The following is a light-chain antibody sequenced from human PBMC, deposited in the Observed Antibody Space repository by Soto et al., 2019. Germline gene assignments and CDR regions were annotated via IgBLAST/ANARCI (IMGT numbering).Light chain of an antibody. V-gene: IGKV3-15*01. Sequence: EIVLTQSPGTLSLSPGERAALSCRTSQSVSSNNLTWYQQKPGQPPRLLIYGASTRATGVPGRFSGSGSGTEFTLTISSLQSEDFAVYYCQQYNDWWTFGQGTKVDIK. J-gene: IGKJ1*01. CDR1: QSVSSN. CDR2: GAS. CDR3: QQYNDWWT.